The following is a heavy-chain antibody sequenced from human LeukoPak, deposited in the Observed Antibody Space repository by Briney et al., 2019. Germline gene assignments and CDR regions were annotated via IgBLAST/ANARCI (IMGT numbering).Heavy chain of an antibody. Sequence: GGSLRLSCAASGFTFDDYGMSWVRQAPGKGLEWVSGINWNGGSTGYADSVKGRFTISRDNAKNSLNLQMNSLRAEDTALYYCARVWEYCSGGSCSLYGMDVWGQGTTVTVSS. J-gene: IGHJ6*02. CDR1: GFTFDDYG. D-gene: IGHD2-15*01. CDR3: ARVWEYCSGGSCSLYGMDV. V-gene: IGHV3-20*04. CDR2: INWNGGST.